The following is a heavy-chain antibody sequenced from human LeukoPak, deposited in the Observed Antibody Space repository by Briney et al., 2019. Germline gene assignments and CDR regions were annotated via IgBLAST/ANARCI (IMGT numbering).Heavy chain of an antibody. CDR1: GFIFSNCE. CDR2: INSGATSE. V-gene: IGHV3-48*03. CDR3: ARVICTGGSRFQNDY. Sequence: GGSLRLSCTASGFIFSNCEMNWVRQSPGKGLQWVAYINSGATSEYYADSVKGRFTISRDNAKNSLYLQMNSLGVQDTAIYYCARVICTGGSRFQNDYWGQGTLVTVSS. D-gene: IGHD2-8*02. J-gene: IGHJ4*02.